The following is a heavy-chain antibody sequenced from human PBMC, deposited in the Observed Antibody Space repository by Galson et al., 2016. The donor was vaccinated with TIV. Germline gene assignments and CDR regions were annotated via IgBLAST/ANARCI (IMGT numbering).Heavy chain of an antibody. Sequence: SVKVSCKASGYTFTDYYIHWVRQAPGQGLEWMGWINPNSGGTIYAQKFQGRVTMTRDTSITTAYLDLSRLRSADTAVYYCARDDDSTSGSDCWGQGSLVTVSS. V-gene: IGHV1-2*02. D-gene: IGHD3-22*01. CDR3: ARDDDSTSGSDC. J-gene: IGHJ4*02. CDR1: GYTFTDYY. CDR2: INPNSGGT.